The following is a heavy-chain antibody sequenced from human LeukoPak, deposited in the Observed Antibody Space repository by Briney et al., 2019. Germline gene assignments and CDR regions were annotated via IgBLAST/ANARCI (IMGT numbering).Heavy chain of an antibody. CDR2: IYANGST. Sequence: SETLSLTCTVSGGSISNYYWSCIRQPAGKGLQWIGRIYANGSTNYNPSLKSRVTMSVDTSKNQFSLKLSSVTAADTAVYYCARDQYYYGSGSYGLDYWGQGTLVTVSS. CDR1: GGSISNYY. V-gene: IGHV4-4*07. J-gene: IGHJ4*02. D-gene: IGHD3-10*01. CDR3: ARDQYYYGSGSYGLDY.